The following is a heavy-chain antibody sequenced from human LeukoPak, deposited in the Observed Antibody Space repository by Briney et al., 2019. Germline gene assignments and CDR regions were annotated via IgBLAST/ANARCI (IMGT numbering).Heavy chain of an antibody. Sequence: PSETLSLTCTVSGGSISSGDYYWSWIRQPPGKGLEWIGYIYYSGSTYYNPSLKSRVTISVDTSKNQFSLKLSSVTAADTAVYYCARVPDTAMVYFDYWGQGTLVTVSS. V-gene: IGHV4-30-4*01. CDR3: ARVPDTAMVYFDY. D-gene: IGHD5-18*01. J-gene: IGHJ4*02. CDR2: IYYSGST. CDR1: GGSISSGDYY.